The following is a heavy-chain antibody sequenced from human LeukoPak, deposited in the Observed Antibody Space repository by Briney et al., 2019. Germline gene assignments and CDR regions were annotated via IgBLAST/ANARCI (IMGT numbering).Heavy chain of an antibody. CDR1: GFTFSSYG. J-gene: IGHJ6*02. CDR2: IWYDGSNK. D-gene: IGHD3-3*01. V-gene: IGHV3-33*01. Sequence: PGRSLRLSYAASGFTFSSYGMHWVRQAPGKGLEWVAVIWYDGSNKYYADSVKGRFTISRDNSKNTLYLQMNSLRAEDTAVYYCARDAYYDFWSGYYYYGMDVWGQGTTVTVSS. CDR3: ARDAYYDFWSGYYYYGMDV.